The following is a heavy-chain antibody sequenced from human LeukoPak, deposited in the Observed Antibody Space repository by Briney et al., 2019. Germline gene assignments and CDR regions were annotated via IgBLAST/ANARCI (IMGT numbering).Heavy chain of an antibody. CDR3: ARGLTMVRGVIRAPNRTPFDY. Sequence: AGGSLRLSCAASGFTFSSYEMNWVRQAPGKGLEWVSYISSSGSTIYYADSVKGRFTISRDNAKNSLYLQMNSLRAEDTAVCYCARGLTMVRGVIRAPNRTPFDYWGQGTLVTVSS. CDR2: ISSSGSTI. CDR1: GFTFSSYE. D-gene: IGHD3-10*01. V-gene: IGHV3-48*03. J-gene: IGHJ4*02.